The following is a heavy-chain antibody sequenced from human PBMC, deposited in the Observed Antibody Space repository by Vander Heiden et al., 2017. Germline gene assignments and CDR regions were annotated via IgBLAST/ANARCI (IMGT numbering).Heavy chain of an antibody. CDR3: ARAGSNWGLDY. CDR2: IGTAGDT. D-gene: IGHD7-27*01. Sequence: EVQLVESGGGLVQPGGSLRLSCAASGFTFSSYVMHWVRQATGKGLEWVSAIGTAGDTYYPGSVKGRFTISRENAKNSLYLQMNSLRAGDTAVYYCARAGSNWGLDYWGQGTLVTVSS. CDR1: GFTFSSYV. V-gene: IGHV3-13*01. J-gene: IGHJ4*02.